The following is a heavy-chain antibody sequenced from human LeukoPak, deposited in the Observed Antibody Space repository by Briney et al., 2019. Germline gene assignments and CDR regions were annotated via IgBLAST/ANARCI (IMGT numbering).Heavy chain of an antibody. Sequence: SSETLSLTCAVYGGSFSGYYWSWIRQPPGKGLEWIGEINHSGSTNYNPSLKSRVTISVDTSKNQFSLKLSSVTAADTAVYYCASRAVAPGSSIDYWGQGTLVTVSS. J-gene: IGHJ4*02. CDR1: GGSFSGYY. D-gene: IGHD6-19*01. V-gene: IGHV4-34*01. CDR2: INHSGST. CDR3: ASRAVAPGSSIDY.